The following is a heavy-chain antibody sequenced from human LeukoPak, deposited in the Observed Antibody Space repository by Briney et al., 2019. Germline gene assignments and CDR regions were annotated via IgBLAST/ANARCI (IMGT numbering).Heavy chain of an antibody. V-gene: IGHV3-33*01. CDR3: ARDRYCGGDCYPEYFQH. Sequence: GGSLRLSCAASGFTFSSYGMHWVRQAPGKGLEWVAVIWYDGSNKYYADSAKGRFTISRDNSKNTLYLQMNSLRAEDTAVYYCARDRYCGGDCYPEYFQHWGQGTLVTVSS. J-gene: IGHJ1*01. D-gene: IGHD2-21*02. CDR1: GFTFSSYG. CDR2: IWYDGSNK.